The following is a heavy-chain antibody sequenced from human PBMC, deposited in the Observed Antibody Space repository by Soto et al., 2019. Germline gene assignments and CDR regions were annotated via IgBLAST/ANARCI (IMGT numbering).Heavy chain of an antibody. CDR1: GGTFSSYA. CDR2: IIPIFGTA. CDR3: AVGGYCSSTSCPKSPIEFDYYYGMDV. Sequence: GASVKVSCKASGGTFSSYAISWVRQAPGQGLEWMGGIIPIFGTANYAQKFQGRVTITADESTSTAYMELSSLRSEDTAVYYRAVGGYCSSTSCPKSPIEFDYYYGMDVWGQGTTVTVSS. J-gene: IGHJ6*02. V-gene: IGHV1-69*13. D-gene: IGHD2-2*01.